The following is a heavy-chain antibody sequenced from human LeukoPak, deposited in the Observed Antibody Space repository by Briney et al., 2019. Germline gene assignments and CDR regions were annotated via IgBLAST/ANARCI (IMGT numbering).Heavy chain of an antibody. CDR2: IDPSGGST. CDR3: AAVVPAWGHYFDY. Sequence: GASVKVSCKASGYTFTNYYMHWVRQAPGQGLEWMGIIDPSGGSTSYSQKFQGRVTMTRDTSTSTVYMELSSLRSEDTAVYYCAAVVPAWGHYFDYWGQGTLVTVSS. CDR1: GYTFTNYY. D-gene: IGHD6-19*01. V-gene: IGHV1-46*01. J-gene: IGHJ4*02.